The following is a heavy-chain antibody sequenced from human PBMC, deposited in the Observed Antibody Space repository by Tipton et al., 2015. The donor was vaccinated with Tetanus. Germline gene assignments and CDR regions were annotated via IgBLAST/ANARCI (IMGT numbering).Heavy chain of an antibody. V-gene: IGHV4-4*07. Sequence: TLSLTCTVSGGSISSYYWSWIRQPAGKGLEWIGRIYTSGSTNYNPSLKSRVTMSVDTSKNQFSLKLSSVTAADTAVYYCARGGYCSGGSCYSVLDYWGQGTLVTVSS. CDR3: ARGGYCSGGSCYSVLDY. J-gene: IGHJ4*02. D-gene: IGHD2-15*01. CDR1: GGSISSYY. CDR2: IYTSGST.